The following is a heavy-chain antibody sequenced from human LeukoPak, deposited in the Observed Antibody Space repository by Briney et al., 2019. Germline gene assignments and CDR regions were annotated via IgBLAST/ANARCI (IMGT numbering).Heavy chain of an antibody. CDR3: ARTQSQSGSYRYYFGY. Sequence: SETLSLTCTVSGASVGSSGYYWSWIRQPPGGGLEWIGYIYYISNTNYNPSLKSRVTMSIDPSRNQFSLKVNSVTAADTAVYYCARTQSQSGSYRYYFGYWGQGTLVIVSS. CDR2: IYYISNT. D-gene: IGHD1-26*01. J-gene: IGHJ4*02. V-gene: IGHV4-61*08. CDR1: GASVGSSGYY.